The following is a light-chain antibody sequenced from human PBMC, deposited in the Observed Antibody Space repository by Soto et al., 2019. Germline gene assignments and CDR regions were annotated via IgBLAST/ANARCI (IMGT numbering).Light chain of an antibody. CDR3: HQYNTYPWT. CDR1: QSVNSW. V-gene: IGKV1-5*03. Sequence: DIQMTQSPSTLSASVGDRVTITCRASQSVNSWLAWYQQKPGKAPKVLIYRASSLESGVPSRFSGSGSGTEFTLTISSLQPDDFATYFCHQYNTYPWTFGQGTRVEIK. CDR2: RAS. J-gene: IGKJ1*01.